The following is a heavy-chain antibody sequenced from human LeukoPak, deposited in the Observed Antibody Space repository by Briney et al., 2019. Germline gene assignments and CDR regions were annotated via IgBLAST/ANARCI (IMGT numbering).Heavy chain of an antibody. J-gene: IGHJ3*02. CDR2: INRDGSSA. CDR3: AGGLRGTFDI. Sequence: GGSLRLSCAASGFTFSSYWMHWVRQALGKGLVWVSRINRDGSSANYADSVKGRFTISRDNAKNTLFLQMNSLRAEDTAVYYCAGGLRGTFDIWGQGTMVTVSS. V-gene: IGHV3-74*01. D-gene: IGHD4-17*01. CDR1: GFTFSSYW.